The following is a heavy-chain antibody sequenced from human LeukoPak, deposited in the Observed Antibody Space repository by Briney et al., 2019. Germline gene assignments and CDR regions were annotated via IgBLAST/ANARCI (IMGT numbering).Heavy chain of an antibody. V-gene: IGHV4-4*07. Sequence: PSETLSLTCSVSGGSMSSYYWTWIRQPAGKGLEWIGRIHGSGISNYNPSLESRVTMSLDTSKNEFSLKVASVTAADTAAYYCSRGHNWNDWFDAWGQGTLVTVSS. D-gene: IGHD1-20*01. CDR3: SRGHNWNDWFDA. J-gene: IGHJ5*02. CDR2: IHGSGIS. CDR1: GGSMSSYY.